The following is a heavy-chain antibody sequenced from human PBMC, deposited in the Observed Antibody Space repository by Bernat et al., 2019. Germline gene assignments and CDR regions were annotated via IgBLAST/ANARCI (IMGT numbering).Heavy chain of an antibody. Sequence: QLQLQESGPGLVKPSETLSLTCTVSGGSISSSSYYWGWIRQPPGKGLEWIGSIYYSGSTYYNPSLKSRVTISGDTSKNQLSLKLSSVTAADTAVYYCARHERGTGLGSAFDIWGQGTMVTVSS. CDR3: ARHERGTGLGSAFDI. CDR1: GGSISSSSYY. J-gene: IGHJ3*02. CDR2: IYYSGST. V-gene: IGHV4-39*01. D-gene: IGHD3-16*01.